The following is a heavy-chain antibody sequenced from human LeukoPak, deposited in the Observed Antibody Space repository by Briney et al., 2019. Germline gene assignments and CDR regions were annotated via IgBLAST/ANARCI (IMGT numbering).Heavy chain of an antibody. Sequence: SETLSLTCTVSGGSISSSSYYWGWLRQPPGKGLEWFVSIYYSGSTYNNPSLKRRVTISVDTSKNQFSLKLSSVTAADTAVYYCARHNRDFWSGYPNWFDPWGQGTLVTVSS. CDR3: ARHNRDFWSGYPNWFDP. D-gene: IGHD3-3*01. CDR2: IYYSGST. V-gene: IGHV4-39*01. CDR1: GGSISSSSYY. J-gene: IGHJ5*02.